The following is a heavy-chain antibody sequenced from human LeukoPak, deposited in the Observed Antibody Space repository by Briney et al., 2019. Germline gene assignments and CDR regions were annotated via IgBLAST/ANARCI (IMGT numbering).Heavy chain of an antibody. V-gene: IGHV4-30-2*01. CDR1: GGSISSGGYY. J-gene: IGHJ4*02. CDR3: AREVRQLLDY. CDR2: IYHSGST. D-gene: IGHD1-26*01. Sequence: SETLSLTCTVSGGSISSGGYYWSWIRQPPGKGLEWIGYIYHSGSTYYNPSLKSRVTISVDRSKNQFSLKLSSVTAADTAVYYCAREVRQLLDYWGQGTLVTVSS.